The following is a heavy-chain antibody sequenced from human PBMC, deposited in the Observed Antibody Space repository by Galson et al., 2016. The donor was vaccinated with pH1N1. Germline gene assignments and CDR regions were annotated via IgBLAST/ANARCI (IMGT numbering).Heavy chain of an antibody. J-gene: IGHJ1*01. CDR3: ARVYYDGKSAY. V-gene: IGHV3-48*03. Sequence: SLRLSCAASGFTFTNYDMDWVRQAPGKGLEWISYISADGTAIYYSDSVRGRFTVSRDNAKDSLYLQMNSLRAEDTAVYYCARVYYDGKSAYWVQGTLVAVSS. CDR1: GFTFTNYD. CDR2: ISADGTAI. D-gene: IGHD4-23*01.